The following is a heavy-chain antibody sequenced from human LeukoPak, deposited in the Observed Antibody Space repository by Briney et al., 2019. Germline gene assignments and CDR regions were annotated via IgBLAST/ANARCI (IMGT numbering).Heavy chain of an antibody. V-gene: IGHV1-69*05. Sequence: ASVKVSCKASGGTFSSYAISWVRQAPGQGLEWMGGIIPIFGTANYAQKFQGRVTMTRDTSTSTVYMELRSLRSEDTAVYYCAVAYSYGRDTFDIWGQGTMVTVSS. CDR2: IIPIFGTA. D-gene: IGHD5-18*01. CDR1: GGTFSSYA. CDR3: AVAYSYGRDTFDI. J-gene: IGHJ3*02.